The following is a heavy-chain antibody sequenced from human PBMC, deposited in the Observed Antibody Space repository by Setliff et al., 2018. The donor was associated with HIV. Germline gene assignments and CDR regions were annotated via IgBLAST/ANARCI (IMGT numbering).Heavy chain of an antibody. J-gene: IGHJ6*02. CDR1: GGSFSGYY. Sequence: PSETLSLTCAVYGGSFSGYYWSWIRQPPGKGLEWIGEITHRGVTDYNPSLKSRAILSVDTSQNQFPLQLKHVTAADTAIYYCAREQYHFVVDYYYYYGMDVWGQGNTVTVSS. CDR3: AREQYHFVVDYYYYYGMDV. D-gene: IGHD2-15*01. V-gene: IGHV4-34*01. CDR2: ITHRGVT.